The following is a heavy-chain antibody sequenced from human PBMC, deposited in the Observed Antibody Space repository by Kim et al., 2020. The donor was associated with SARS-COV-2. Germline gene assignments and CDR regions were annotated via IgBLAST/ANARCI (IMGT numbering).Heavy chain of an antibody. CDR1: GFTFSSYS. CDR2: ISSSSSYI. V-gene: IGHV3-21*01. D-gene: IGHD2-2*01. Sequence: GGSLRLSCAASGFTFSSYSMNWVRQAPGKGLEWVSSISSSSSYIYYADSVKGRFTISRDNAKNSLYLQMNSLRAEDTAVYYCARDNYIVVVPADHLYYFDYWGQGTLVTVSS. J-gene: IGHJ4*02. CDR3: ARDNYIVVVPADHLYYFDY.